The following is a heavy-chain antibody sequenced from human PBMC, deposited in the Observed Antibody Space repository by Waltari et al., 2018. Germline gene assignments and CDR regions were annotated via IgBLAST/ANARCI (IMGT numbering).Heavy chain of an antibody. CDR2: IYHSGSH. Sequence: QVQLQESGPGLVKPSETLSLTCAVSGYSISSGYYWGWIRQPPGKGLEWIGSIYHSGSHYYNPSLKGRVTISVETSKNQFSLKLSSVTAADTAVYYCARNHGDNDYWGQGTLVTVSS. J-gene: IGHJ4*02. V-gene: IGHV4-38-2*01. D-gene: IGHD4-17*01. CDR3: ARNHGDNDY. CDR1: GYSISSGYY.